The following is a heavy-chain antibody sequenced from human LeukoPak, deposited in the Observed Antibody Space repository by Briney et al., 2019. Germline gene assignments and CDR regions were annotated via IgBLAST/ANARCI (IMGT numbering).Heavy chain of an antibody. CDR3: ARGLKDTSCSSTSCYNYYYYYGMDV. J-gene: IGHJ6*02. CDR1: GFTVSSNY. CDR2: IYSGGST. D-gene: IGHD2-2*02. Sequence: GGSLRLSCAASGFTVSSNYMSWVRQAPGKGLEWVSVIYSGGSTYYADSVKGRFTISRHNSKNTLYLQMNSLRAEDTAVYYCARGLKDTSCSSTSCYNYYYYYGMDVWGQGPRSPSP. V-gene: IGHV3-53*04.